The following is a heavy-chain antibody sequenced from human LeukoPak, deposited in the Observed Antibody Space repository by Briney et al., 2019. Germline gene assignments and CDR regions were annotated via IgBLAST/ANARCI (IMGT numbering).Heavy chain of an antibody. CDR2: ISSSSSTI. CDR1: GFIFSSAW. D-gene: IGHD6-25*01. Sequence: GGSLRLSCEASGFIFSSAWMTWVRQAPGKGLEWVSYISSSSSTIYYADSVKGRFTISRDNAKNSLSLQMNSLRDEDTAPYYCVRDRAAPAYWGQGTLVSVSS. V-gene: IGHV3-48*02. CDR3: VRDRAAPAY. J-gene: IGHJ4*02.